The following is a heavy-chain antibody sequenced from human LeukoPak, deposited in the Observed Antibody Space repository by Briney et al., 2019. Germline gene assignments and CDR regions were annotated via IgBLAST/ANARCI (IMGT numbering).Heavy chain of an antibody. V-gene: IGHV3-21*01. CDR1: GFTFSSYS. D-gene: IGHD6-13*01. J-gene: IGHJ4*02. CDR3: ARVPAAGTIDY. Sequence: GGSLRLSCAASGFTFSSYSMNWVRQAPGKGLEWVSSISSSSSYIYYADSVKGRFIISRDNSMNTLYLQMNSLRAEDTAVYYCARVPAAGTIDYWGQGTLVTVSS. CDR2: ISSSSSYI.